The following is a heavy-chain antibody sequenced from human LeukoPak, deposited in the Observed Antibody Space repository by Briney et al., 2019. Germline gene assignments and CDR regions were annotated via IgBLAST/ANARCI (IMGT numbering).Heavy chain of an antibody. J-gene: IGHJ6*04. CDR2: IYYSGST. CDR3: ARVETYGEVRPLYGMDV. Sequence: SETLSLTCTVSGGSISSGDYYWSWIRQPPGKGLEWIGYIYYSGSTNYNPSLKSRVTISVDTSKNQFSLKLSSVTAADTAVYYCARVETYGEVRPLYGMDVWGKGTTVTVSS. V-gene: IGHV4-61*08. CDR1: GGSISSGDYY. D-gene: IGHD3-10*01.